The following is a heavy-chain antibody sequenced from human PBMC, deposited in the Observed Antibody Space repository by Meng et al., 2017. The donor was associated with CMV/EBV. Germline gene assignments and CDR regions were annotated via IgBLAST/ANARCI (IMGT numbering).Heavy chain of an antibody. Sequence: VSCGSISSSNWCSWVRQPPGKGLEWIGEIYHSRGTNYNPSLRSRITISVDKSKNQFSLKLSSVAAADAAVYYCARVSDGSSGYYFDYWGQGTLVTVSS. V-gene: IGHV4-4*02. CDR3: ARVSDGSSGYYFDY. CDR2: IYHSRGT. CDR1: CGSISSSNW. J-gene: IGHJ4*02. D-gene: IGHD3-22*01.